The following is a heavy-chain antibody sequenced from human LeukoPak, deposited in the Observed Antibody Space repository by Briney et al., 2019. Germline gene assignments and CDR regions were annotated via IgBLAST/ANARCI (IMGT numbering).Heavy chain of an antibody. J-gene: IGHJ4*02. V-gene: IGHV3-23*01. Sequence: GGSLRLSCAASGFTFSNYAMSWVRQGPGKGLEWVSGISGSDGRTDYADSVKGRFTISRDNAKNSLSLQLNTLRAEDTAVYYCARWSYVSGSWFLDYWGQGTLVTVSS. CDR3: ARWSYVSGSWFLDY. CDR1: GFTFSNYA. D-gene: IGHD3-10*01. CDR2: ISGSDGRT.